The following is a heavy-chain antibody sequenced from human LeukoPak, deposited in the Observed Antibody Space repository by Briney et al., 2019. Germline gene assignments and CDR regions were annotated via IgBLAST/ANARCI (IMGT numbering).Heavy chain of an antibody. D-gene: IGHD3-9*01. CDR1: GFSLSTSGMC. Sequence: SGPALVKPTQTLTLTCTFSGFSLSTSGMCVSWIRQPPGKALEWLARIDWDDDKYYSTSLKTRLTISKDTSKNQVVLTMTNMDPVDTATYYCARISYDILTGYYHPPDYWGQGTLVTVSS. CDR2: IDWDDDK. CDR3: ARISYDILTGYYHPPDY. V-gene: IGHV2-70*11. J-gene: IGHJ4*02.